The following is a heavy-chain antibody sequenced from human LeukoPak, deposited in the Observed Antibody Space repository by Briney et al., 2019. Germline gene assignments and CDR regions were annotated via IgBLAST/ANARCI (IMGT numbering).Heavy chain of an antibody. D-gene: IGHD6-13*01. Sequence: GESLKISCKGPGYPFTTYWIGWVRQIPGKGLEWMGIIYPGDSDPRYSPSFQGQVTISADKSISTAYLQWSSLKASDSAMYYCVRHGLGSSWFGFDYWGQGTLVTVSS. J-gene: IGHJ4*02. CDR3: VRHGLGSSWFGFDY. CDR1: GYPFTTYW. CDR2: IYPGDSDP. V-gene: IGHV5-51*01.